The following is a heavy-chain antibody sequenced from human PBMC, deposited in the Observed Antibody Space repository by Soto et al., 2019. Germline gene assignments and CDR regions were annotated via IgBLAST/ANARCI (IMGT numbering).Heavy chain of an antibody. CDR2: IKNDGSST. CDR1: GLTVSRNW. J-gene: IGHJ6*02. Sequence: GGSLRLSCAASGLTVSRNWLHWVRQAPGKGLVWVSRIKNDGSSTTYADSVKGRFTISRDNAKNTLYLQMNSLRAEDTAVYYCARDRFYSMDVWGQGTTVTVS. V-gene: IGHV3-74*01. CDR3: ARDRFYSMDV.